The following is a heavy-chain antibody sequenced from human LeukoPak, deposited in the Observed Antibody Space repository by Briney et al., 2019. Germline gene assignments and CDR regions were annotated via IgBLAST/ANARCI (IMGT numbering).Heavy chain of an antibody. CDR1: GYTFVDDY. CDR2: INPDSGFT. CDR3: VPTPEACTSNWSV. D-gene: IGHD6-13*01. Sequence: ASVRVSCKASGYTFVDDYMHWVRQAPGQGLEWMGWINPDSGFTVYAQKFQGRVTLTRDTSTSTAYMELSRLRSDDTAMYYCVPTPEACTSNWSVWGPGTLVTVSS. J-gene: IGHJ4*02. V-gene: IGHV1-2*02.